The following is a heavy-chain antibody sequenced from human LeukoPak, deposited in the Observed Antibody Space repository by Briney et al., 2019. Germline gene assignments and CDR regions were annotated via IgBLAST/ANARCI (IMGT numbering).Heavy chain of an antibody. CDR1: GYSISSGYY. V-gene: IGHV4-38-2*02. CDR2: IYHSGNT. J-gene: IGHJ4*02. D-gene: IGHD3-10*01. CDR3: ARAPYGSGSYFDY. Sequence: SETLSLTCTVSGYSISSGYYWAWIRQPPGKGLQWIGNIYHSGNTYYNPSLKSRVSISVDTSKNQFSLKLSSVTAADTAVYYCARAPYGSGSYFDYWGQGTLVTVSS.